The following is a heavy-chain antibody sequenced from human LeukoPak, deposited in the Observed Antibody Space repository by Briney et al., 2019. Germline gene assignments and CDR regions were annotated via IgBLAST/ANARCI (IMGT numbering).Heavy chain of an antibody. CDR3: AGDFDY. J-gene: IGHJ4*02. Sequence: LPGGSLRLXCAASGFTFSSYDMHWVRQAPGKGLEWVAFIRFDASNKYYADSVKGRFTISRDNSENTLYLQMNSLGLEDTAVYYCAGDFDYWGQGTLVSVSS. V-gene: IGHV3-30*02. CDR2: IRFDASNK. CDR1: GFTFSSYD.